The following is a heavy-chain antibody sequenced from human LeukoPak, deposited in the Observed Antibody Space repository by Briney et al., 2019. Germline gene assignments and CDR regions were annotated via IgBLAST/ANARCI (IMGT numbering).Heavy chain of an antibody. CDR3: ARGPRQWLALYYFDY. J-gene: IGHJ4*02. CDR2: ISSSGSTI. V-gene: IGHV3-48*03. Sequence: GGSLRLSCAASGFTFSSYEMNWVRQAPGKGLEWVSYISSSGSTIYYADSVKGRFTIPRDNAKNSLYLQMNSLRAEDTAVYYCARGPRQWLALYYFDYWGQGTLVTVSS. CDR1: GFTFSSYE. D-gene: IGHD6-19*01.